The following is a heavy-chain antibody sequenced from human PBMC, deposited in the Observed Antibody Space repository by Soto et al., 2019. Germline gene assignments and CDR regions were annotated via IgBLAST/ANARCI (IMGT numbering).Heavy chain of an antibody. J-gene: IGHJ6*02. CDR1: GFTFNTYW. V-gene: IGHV3-74*03. CDR2: ANSDGSST. D-gene: IGHD2-15*01. CDR3: TRVVRFFSAENSYSYGMDF. Sequence: GGSLRLSCAASGFTFNTYWMHWVRQAPGKGLVWVSRANSDGSSTTYADSVKGRFTISRDNVRNTLYLQMNSLRAEDTAVYYCTRVVRFFSAENSYSYGMDFWGPGITVTVFS.